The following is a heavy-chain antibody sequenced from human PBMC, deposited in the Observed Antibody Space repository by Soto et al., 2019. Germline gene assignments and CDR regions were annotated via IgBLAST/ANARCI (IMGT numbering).Heavy chain of an antibody. V-gene: IGHV4-59*01. CDR1: GGSMRNYF. D-gene: IGHD6-13*01. CDR2: IHYSGTT. J-gene: IGHJ4*02. Sequence: SETLSLTCTVSGGSMRNYFWTWIRQPPGKXLEWIGYIHYSGTTSFFPSYNPSLRSRVTISEDTSKNQFSLKLLSVTTADTAVHFCAAGEASSRNLAPYYLDFWGQGTLVTVSS. CDR3: AAGEASSRNLAPYYLDF.